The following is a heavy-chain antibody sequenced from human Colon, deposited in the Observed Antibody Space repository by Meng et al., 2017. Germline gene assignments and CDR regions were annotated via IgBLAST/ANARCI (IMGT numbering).Heavy chain of an antibody. V-gene: IGHV3-74*01. CDR2: VNGDGSTT. J-gene: IGHJ6*02. Sequence: GGSLRLSCAASGFTFSMYWIYWVRQVPGKGLVWVSRVNGDGSTTNYADFVKDRFTISRDNAENIVYLQMNSLTAEGSAVYYCARVSDSYGADVWGQGTTVTVSS. CDR3: ARVSDSYGADV. CDR1: GFTFSMYW.